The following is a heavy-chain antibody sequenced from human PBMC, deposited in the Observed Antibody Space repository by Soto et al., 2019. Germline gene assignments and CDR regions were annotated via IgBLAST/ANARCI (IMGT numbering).Heavy chain of an antibody. CDR1: GGCISSSNW. Sequence: SETLSLTCAVSGGCISSSNWWSWVSQSPGKGQKWIGEIYHSGSTNYNPCLKSRVTISVDKSKHQFSLKLSSVTAADTAVYYSARINNSAWQTIDYWRQRTLVT. D-gene: IGHD6-19*01. CDR3: ARINNSAWQTIDY. CDR2: IYHSGST. V-gene: IGHV4-4*02. J-gene: IGHJ4*02.